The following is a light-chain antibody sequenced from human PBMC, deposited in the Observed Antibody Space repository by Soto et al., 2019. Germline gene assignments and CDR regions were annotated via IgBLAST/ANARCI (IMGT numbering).Light chain of an antibody. CDR1: NSDVGSYNY. CDR3: DSYTSSRAYV. Sequence: QSALTQPACVSWSPGQSITISCTGTNSDVGSYNYVSWHQQQAGKAPKLIIHEVSNRPSGVSNRFSGSKSGNTASLTISGLQAEDEADYYCDSYTSSRAYVFGIGTKVTVL. CDR2: EVS. V-gene: IGLV2-14*01. J-gene: IGLJ1*01.